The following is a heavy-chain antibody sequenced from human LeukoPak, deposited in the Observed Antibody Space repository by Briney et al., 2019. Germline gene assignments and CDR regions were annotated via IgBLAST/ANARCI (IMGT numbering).Heavy chain of an antibody. CDR3: VTALRVTSGLL. CDR1: GYTFADYY. D-gene: IGHD6-25*01. Sequence: ASVKVSCKASGYTFADYYIHWVRQAPGKGLEWMGRVEPQDDETIYAEKSQGRVTISADTSTATAYMALKTLRSEDTAVYYCVTALRVTSGLLWGQGSLVTVSS. V-gene: IGHV1-69-2*01. CDR2: VEPQDDET. J-gene: IGHJ4*02.